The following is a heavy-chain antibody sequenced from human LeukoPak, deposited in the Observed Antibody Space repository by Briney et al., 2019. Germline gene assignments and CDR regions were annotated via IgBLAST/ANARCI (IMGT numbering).Heavy chain of an antibody. D-gene: IGHD3-22*01. V-gene: IGHV1-2*02. J-gene: IGHJ4*02. Sequence: ASVKVSCKASGYTFTGYYMHWVRQAPGQGLEWMGWINPNSGGTNYAQKFQGRVTMTRDTSISTAYMELSRLRSDDTAVYYCAREGGNYYDSSGYYSWGQGTLVTVSS. CDR1: GYTFTGYY. CDR2: INPNSGGT. CDR3: AREGGNYYDSSGYYS.